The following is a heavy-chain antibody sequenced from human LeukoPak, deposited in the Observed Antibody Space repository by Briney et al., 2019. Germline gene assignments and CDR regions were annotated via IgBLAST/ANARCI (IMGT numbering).Heavy chain of an antibody. D-gene: IGHD3-9*01. V-gene: IGHV1-18*01. CDR2: VTSYNGDT. Sequence: ASVKVSCKASGYTFNNYGISWVRQAPGQGLEWMGWVTSYNGDTNYAQKFQGRVTMSTDTSTNTAYMELRSLRFDDTAIYYCAKDWHILTGRNCFDPWGQGTPVTVSS. CDR3: AKDWHILTGRNCFDP. J-gene: IGHJ5*02. CDR1: GYTFNNYG.